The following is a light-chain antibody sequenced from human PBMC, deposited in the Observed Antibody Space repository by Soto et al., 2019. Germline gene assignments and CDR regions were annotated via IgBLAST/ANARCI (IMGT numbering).Light chain of an antibody. CDR3: QVWDSSTYV. CDR2: RDS. Sequence: ELTQPLSVSVALGQTARITCGGNNIGSKNVHWYQQKPGQAPVLVIYRDSNRPSGIPERFSGSNSGNTATLTISRAQAGDEADYYCQVWDSSTYVFGTGTKVTVL. J-gene: IGLJ1*01. V-gene: IGLV3-9*01. CDR1: NIGSKN.